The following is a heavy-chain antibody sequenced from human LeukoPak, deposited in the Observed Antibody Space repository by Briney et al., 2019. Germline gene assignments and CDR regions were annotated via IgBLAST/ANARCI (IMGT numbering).Heavy chain of an antibody. J-gene: IGHJ4*02. Sequence: GGSLRLSCAASGFTFSNYWMNWVRQAPGKGLEWVANIKRDGSEIYYADSVKGRFTISRDNAKNSLYLQMNSLRDEDTAVYYCAKRGDGGHKSLEYWGQGTLVIVSS. V-gene: IGHV3-7*01. D-gene: IGHD3-16*01. CDR2: IKRDGSEI. CDR3: AKRGDGGHKSLEY. CDR1: GFTFSNYW.